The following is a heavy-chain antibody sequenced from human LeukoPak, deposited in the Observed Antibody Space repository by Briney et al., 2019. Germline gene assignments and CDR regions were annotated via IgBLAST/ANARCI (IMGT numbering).Heavy chain of an antibody. V-gene: IGHV3-21*04. D-gene: IGHD6-6*01. CDR2: ISSSSYI. CDR1: GFTFSSCS. CDR3: ARAPSSIAARAYYYYYMDV. Sequence: TGGSLRLSCAASGFTFSSCSMNWVRQAPGKGLEWVSSISSSSYIYYADSVKGRFTISRDNAKNSLYLQMNSLRAEDTAVYYCARAPSSIAARAYYYYYMDVWGKGTTVTVSS. J-gene: IGHJ6*03.